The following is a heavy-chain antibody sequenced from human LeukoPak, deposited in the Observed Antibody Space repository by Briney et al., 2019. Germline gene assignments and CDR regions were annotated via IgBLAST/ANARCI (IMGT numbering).Heavy chain of an antibody. CDR2: INPNSGGT. CDR1: GYTFTGYY. Sequence: GASVKVSCKASGYTFTGYYMHWVRQAPGQGLEWMGWINPNSGGTNYAQKFQGRVTMTRDTSISTAYMELSRLRSDDTAVYYCARVRGSRMVRGVIITSGFDYWGQGTLVTVSS. CDR3: ARVRGSRMVRGVIITSGFDY. J-gene: IGHJ4*02. D-gene: IGHD3-10*01. V-gene: IGHV1-2*02.